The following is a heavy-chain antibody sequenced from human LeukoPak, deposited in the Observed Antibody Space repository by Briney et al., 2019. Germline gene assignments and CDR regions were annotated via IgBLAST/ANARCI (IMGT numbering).Heavy chain of an antibody. CDR3: AREGRVIDY. Sequence: GGSLRLSCAGSGFTFSSDGMNWVREAPGKGLEWVSSISPDSTFIPQADSVKGRFTISRDNARNSLYLQMHSLRAEDTAFYYCAREGRVIDYWGQGTLVTVSS. CDR1: GFTFSSDG. D-gene: IGHD5-24*01. V-gene: IGHV3-21*01. CDR2: ISPDSTFI. J-gene: IGHJ4*02.